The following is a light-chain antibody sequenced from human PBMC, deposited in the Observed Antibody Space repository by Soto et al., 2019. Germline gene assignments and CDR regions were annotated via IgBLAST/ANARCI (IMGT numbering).Light chain of an antibody. V-gene: IGKV3-20*01. J-gene: IGKJ2*01. CDR2: GIS. CDR1: QSVSSN. CDR3: QQYSNSLYT. Sequence: EIVMTQSPATLSVSPGERATLSCRASQSVSSNLAWYQQKPGQAPRLLIYGISSRATGIPDRFSGSGSGTDFTLTISRLEPEDFAVYYCQQYSNSLYTFGQGTNLEIK.